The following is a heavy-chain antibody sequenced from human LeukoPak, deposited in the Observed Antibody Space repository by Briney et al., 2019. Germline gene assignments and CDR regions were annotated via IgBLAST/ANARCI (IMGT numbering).Heavy chain of an antibody. CDR3: ARRGYCWSTSCLYFDY. V-gene: IGHV4-4*09. D-gene: IGHD2-2*01. CDR2: IYTSGST. Sequence: SETLSLTCTVSGGSISSYYWSWIRQPPGKGLEWIGYIYTSGSTNYNPSLKSRVTISVDTSKNQFSLKLSSVTAADTAVYYCARRGYCWSTSCLYFDYWGQGTLVTVSS. CDR1: GGSISSYY. J-gene: IGHJ4*02.